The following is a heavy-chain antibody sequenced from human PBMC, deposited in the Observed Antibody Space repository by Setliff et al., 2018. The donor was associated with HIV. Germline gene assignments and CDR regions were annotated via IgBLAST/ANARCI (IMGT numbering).Heavy chain of an antibody. CDR1: GYTFINYG. CDR3: ARDGHYYDSGSYYSDWYFDL. V-gene: IGHV1-69*13. J-gene: IGHJ2*01. CDR2: IIPICGST. Sequence: SVKVSCKASGYTFINYGISWVRQAPGQGLEWMGGIIPICGSTKYAQKFQGRVTITADESTSTADMELSSLRSEDTAVYYCARDGHYYDSGSYYSDWYFDLWGRGTLVTVSS. D-gene: IGHD3-10*01.